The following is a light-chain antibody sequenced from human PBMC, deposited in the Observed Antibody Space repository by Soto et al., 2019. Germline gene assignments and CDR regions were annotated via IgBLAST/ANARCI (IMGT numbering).Light chain of an antibody. V-gene: IGLV2-14*01. J-gene: IGLJ3*02. CDR1: SSDIGGYNF. CDR2: SVT. Sequence: HSALTQPASVSGSPGQSITISCTGTSSDIGGYNFVSWYQQHPGKAPKLIIYSVTNRPSGISNRFSGSKSGNTASLTISGLQAEDEADYYCISRTTTNTVLFGGGTKVTVL. CDR3: ISRTTTNTVL.